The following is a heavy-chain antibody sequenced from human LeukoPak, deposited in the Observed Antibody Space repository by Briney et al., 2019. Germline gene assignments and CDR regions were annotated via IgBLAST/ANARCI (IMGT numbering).Heavy chain of an antibody. CDR3: AKDHPTGGVAFAY. Sequence: GGSLRLSCAASGFTFSSYAMHWVRQTPGKGLEYVSAISTNGGGTYYANSVKGRFTISRDNSKNTLYLQMNTLRVEDTAVYYCAKDHPTGGVAFAYWGLGTLVTVSS. CDR2: ISTNGGGT. D-gene: IGHD7-27*01. CDR1: GFTFSSYA. J-gene: IGHJ4*02. V-gene: IGHV3-64*01.